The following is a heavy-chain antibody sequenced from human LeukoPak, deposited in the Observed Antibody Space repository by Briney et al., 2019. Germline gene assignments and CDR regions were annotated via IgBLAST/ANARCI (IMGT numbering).Heavy chain of an antibody. CDR1: GYTFTNYG. J-gene: IGHJ3*02. V-gene: IGHV1-18*01. CDR3: ARVVITTSKHDAFDI. Sequence: ASVKVSCKASGYTFTNYGISWVRQAPGQGLEWMGWNSAYNGNTNYAENLQGRVTVTTDTSTSTAYMELRSLRSDDTAVYYCARVVITTSKHDAFDIWGQGTMVTVSS. CDR2: NSAYNGNT. D-gene: IGHD3-22*01.